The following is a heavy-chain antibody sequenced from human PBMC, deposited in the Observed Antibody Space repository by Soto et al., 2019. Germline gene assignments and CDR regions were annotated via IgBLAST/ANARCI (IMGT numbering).Heavy chain of an antibody. J-gene: IGHJ4*02. CDR2: ISAYNGNT. V-gene: IGHV1-18*04. Sequence: ASVKVSCKASGYTFTSYGISWFRQAPGQGLEWMGWISAYNGNTNYEQKLQGRVTMTTDTSTSTVYMEMRSLRSEDTAVYYCARDFSGPMDYWGRGTLVTASS. CDR1: GYTFTSYG. D-gene: IGHD3-10*01. CDR3: ARDFSGPMDY.